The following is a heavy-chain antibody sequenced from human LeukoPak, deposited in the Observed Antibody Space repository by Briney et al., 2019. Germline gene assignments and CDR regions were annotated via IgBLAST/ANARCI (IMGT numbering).Heavy chain of an antibody. CDR1: GGSFSGYY. V-gene: IGHV4-34*01. CDR2: INHSGST. Sequence: PSETLSLTCAVYGGSFSGYYWSWIRQPPGKGLEWIGEINHSGSTNYNPFLKSRVTISVDTSKNQFSLKLSSVTAADTAVYYCARGRGVWGSYRYITFDYWGQGTLVTVSS. D-gene: IGHD3-16*02. J-gene: IGHJ4*02. CDR3: ARGRGVWGSYRYITFDY.